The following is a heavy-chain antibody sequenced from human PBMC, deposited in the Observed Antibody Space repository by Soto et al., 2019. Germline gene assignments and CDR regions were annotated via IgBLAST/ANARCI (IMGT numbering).Heavy chain of an antibody. CDR3: ATLNMVRGVISPFYFDY. V-gene: IGHV4-39*01. Sequence: SETLSLTCTVSGGSISSSSYYWGWIRQPPGKGLEWIGSIYYSGSTYYNPSLKSRVTISVDTSKNQFSLKLSSVTAADTAVYYCATLNMVRGVISPFYFDYWGQGTLVTVSS. D-gene: IGHD3-10*01. CDR1: GGSISSSSYY. J-gene: IGHJ4*02. CDR2: IYYSGST.